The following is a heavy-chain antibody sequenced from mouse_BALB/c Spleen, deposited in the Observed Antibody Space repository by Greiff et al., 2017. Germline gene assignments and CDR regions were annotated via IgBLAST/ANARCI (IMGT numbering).Heavy chain of an antibody. Sequence: EVHLVESGGGLVQPGGSRKLSCAASGFTFSSFGMHWVRQAPEKGLEWVAYISSGSSTIYYADTVKGRFTISRDNPKNTLFLQMTSLRSEDTAMYYCARSLTGVFDYWGQGTTLTVSS. CDR3: ARSLTGVFDY. V-gene: IGHV5-17*02. CDR1: GFTFSSFG. D-gene: IGHD4-1*01. J-gene: IGHJ2*01. CDR2: ISSGSSTI.